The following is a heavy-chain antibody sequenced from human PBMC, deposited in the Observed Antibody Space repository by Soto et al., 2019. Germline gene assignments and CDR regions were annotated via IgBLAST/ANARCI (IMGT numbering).Heavy chain of an antibody. Sequence: EVQLVESGGGLVQPGGSLRLSCAASGFTFSSYWMSWVRQAPGKGLEWVANIKQDGSEKYYVDSVKGRFTISRDNAKNSLYLQMNSLRAEDTAVYYCASLTVVVVAATPGDDAFDIWGQGTMVTVSS. V-gene: IGHV3-7*01. CDR3: ASLTVVVVAATPGDDAFDI. D-gene: IGHD2-15*01. J-gene: IGHJ3*02. CDR1: GFTFSSYW. CDR2: IKQDGSEK.